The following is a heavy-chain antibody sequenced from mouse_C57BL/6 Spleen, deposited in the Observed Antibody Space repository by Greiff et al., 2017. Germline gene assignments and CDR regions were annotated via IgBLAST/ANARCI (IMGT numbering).Heavy chain of an antibody. D-gene: IGHD2-2*01. V-gene: IGHV1-15*01. J-gene: IGHJ4*01. CDR1: GYTFTDYD. Sequence: VQLQQSGAELVRPGASVTLSCKASGYTFTDYDMHWVKQTPVHGLEWIGAIDPETGGTAYNQKFKGKAILTADKSSSTAYMELRSLTSEDSAVYYCTERSGYDGYYYAMDYWGQGTSVTVSS. CDR2: IDPETGGT. CDR3: TERSGYDGYYYAMDY.